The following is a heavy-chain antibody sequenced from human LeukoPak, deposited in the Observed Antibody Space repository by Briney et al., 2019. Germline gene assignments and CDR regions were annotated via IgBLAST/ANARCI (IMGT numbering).Heavy chain of an antibody. V-gene: IGHV4-38-2*02. CDR3: ARSGASSSGWPFDY. D-gene: IGHD6-19*01. Sequence: SETLSLTCTVSGYSISSGYYWGWIRPPPGKGLEWIGNIYHDGSTYYNPSLKSRVTISVDTSKNQFSLKLSSVTAADTAVYYCARSGASSSGWPFDYWGQGTLATVSS. CDR2: IYHDGST. CDR1: GYSISSGYY. J-gene: IGHJ4*02.